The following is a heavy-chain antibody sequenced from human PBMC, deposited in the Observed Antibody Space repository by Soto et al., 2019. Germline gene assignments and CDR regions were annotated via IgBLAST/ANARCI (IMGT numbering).Heavy chain of an antibody. J-gene: IGHJ6*02. Sequence: SVKVSCKVSGGTFSSYAISWVRQAPGQGLEWMGGIIPIFGTANYAQKFQGRVTITADESTSTAYMELSSLRSEDTAVYYCATYHCTNGVCYYYYGMDVWGQGTTVTVYS. D-gene: IGHD2-8*01. CDR3: ATYHCTNGVCYYYYGMDV. V-gene: IGHV1-69*13. CDR2: IIPIFGTA. CDR1: GGTFSSYA.